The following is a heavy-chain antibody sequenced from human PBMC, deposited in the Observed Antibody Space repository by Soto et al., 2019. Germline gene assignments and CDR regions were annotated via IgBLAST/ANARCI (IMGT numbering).Heavy chain of an antibody. CDR1: GSGYMFTSYY. CDR2: INPSAGRT. D-gene: IGHD2-21*01. V-gene: IGHV1-46*01. J-gene: IGHJ6*02. CDR3: ARGIDIGNNYDYCGMDV. Sequence: QVQLVQSGAEVKKPGASVKVSCKASGSGYMFTSYYVHWVRQAPGQGLEWLGVINPSAGRTTYAQNSRGRVTMTTDSSTSTVYVDLSSLRSEDTAVYYCARGIDIGNNYDYCGMDVWGQGTTVTVSS.